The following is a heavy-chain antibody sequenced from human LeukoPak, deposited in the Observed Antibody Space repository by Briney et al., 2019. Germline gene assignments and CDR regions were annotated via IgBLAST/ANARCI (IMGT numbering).Heavy chain of an antibody. Sequence: ASVKVSCKASGYTFTGYYMHWVRQAPGQGLEWMGWINPNSGATNYAQKFQGRVTMTRDTSISAAYMELSRLTFDDTAMYYCARVSYTGTYTYDYWGQGTLVTVSS. CDR3: ARVSYTGTYTYDY. J-gene: IGHJ4*02. CDR1: GYTFTGYY. V-gene: IGHV1-2*02. D-gene: IGHD1-26*01. CDR2: INPNSGAT.